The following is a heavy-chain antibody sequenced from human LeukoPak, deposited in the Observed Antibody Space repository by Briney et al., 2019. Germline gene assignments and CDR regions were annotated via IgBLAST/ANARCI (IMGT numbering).Heavy chain of an antibody. CDR3: ARDSPDYDFWNGYSHFDY. J-gene: IGHJ4*02. CDR2: ISSSSSYI. D-gene: IGHD3/OR15-3a*01. V-gene: IGHV3-21*06. Sequence: GGSLRLSCAASGFSFKNYNMNWVRQAPGKRLEWVSSISSSSSYIYYADSVKGRFTIYRDNAKNSLYLQMSSLRAEDTAVYYCARDSPDYDFWNGYSHFDYWGQGTLVTVSS. CDR1: GFSFKNYN.